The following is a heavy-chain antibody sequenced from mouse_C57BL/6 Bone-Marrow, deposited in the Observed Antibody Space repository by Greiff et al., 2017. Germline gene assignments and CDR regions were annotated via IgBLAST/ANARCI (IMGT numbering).Heavy chain of an antibody. Sequence: VQLQQSGAELVRPGASVKLSCTASGFNIKDDYMHWVKQRPEQGLEWIGWIDPEYGDTEYASKFQGKATITADTSSNTAYRQLSSLTSEDTAVYYCYLPYADGVAYWGQGTLVTVSA. D-gene: IGHD6-5*01. V-gene: IGHV14-4*01. J-gene: IGHJ3*01. CDR3: YLPYADGVAY. CDR2: IDPEYGDT. CDR1: GFNIKDDY.